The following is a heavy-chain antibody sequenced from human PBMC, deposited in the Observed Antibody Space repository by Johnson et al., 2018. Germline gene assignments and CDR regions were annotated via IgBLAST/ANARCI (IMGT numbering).Heavy chain of an antibody. V-gene: IGHV3-33*01. CDR1: GFTFSRHG. CDR3: ARFTGGDWVGTFDV. D-gene: IGHD2-21*02. CDR2: IWYDGSKE. J-gene: IGHJ3*01. Sequence: QVQLVESGGGVVQXGRSLRLXCVASGFTFSRHGMHWIRQAPGKGLEWVAVIWYDGSKEYYVASVKGRFTISRDNSKNTLHLQMNSLRAEAPAIYYCARFTGGDWVGTFDVWGQGTMVTVSS.